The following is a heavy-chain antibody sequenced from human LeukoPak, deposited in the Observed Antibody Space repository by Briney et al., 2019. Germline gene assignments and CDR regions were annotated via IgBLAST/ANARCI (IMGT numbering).Heavy chain of an antibody. CDR2: IRKRGIET. Sequence: GGSLRLSCAASGFTFTDYWMSWVRQAPGKGLEWVAFIRKRGIETNYVDSVKGRFTITRDNARNSLFLQMNSLRAEDTAVYYCASDRGWLEPSCWFDTWGQSTLVTVSS. J-gene: IGHJ5*02. D-gene: IGHD6-19*01. CDR1: GFTFTDYW. V-gene: IGHV3-7*01. CDR3: ASDRGWLEPSCWFDT.